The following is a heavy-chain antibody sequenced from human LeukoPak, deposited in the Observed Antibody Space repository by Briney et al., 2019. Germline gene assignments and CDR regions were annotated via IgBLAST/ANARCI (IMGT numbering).Heavy chain of an antibody. CDR2: IGSGGNT. CDR1: GFTFSTYD. J-gene: IGHJ4*02. CDR3: ANPFYGSGPRGY. Sequence: GGSLRLSCAASGFTFSTYDMTWVRQAPGKGLEWVLAIGSGGNTYYAASVKGRFTISRDNSKNTLYLQMNSLRAEDTAIYYCANPFYGSGPRGYWGQGTLVTVSS. V-gene: IGHV3-23*01. D-gene: IGHD3-10*01.